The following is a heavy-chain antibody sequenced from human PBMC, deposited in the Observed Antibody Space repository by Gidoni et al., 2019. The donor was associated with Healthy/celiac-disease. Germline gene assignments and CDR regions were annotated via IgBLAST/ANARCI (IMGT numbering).Heavy chain of an antibody. CDR2: IWYDGSNK. CDR1: GFTFSSYR. J-gene: IGHJ4*02. V-gene: IGHV3-33*01. Sequence: QVQLVESGGGVVQPGRSLRPSCAASGFTFSSYRLHWVRQAPGKGLEWVAVIWYDGSNKYYADSVKGRFTISRDNSKNTLYLQMNSLRAEDTAVYYCARDPPRYWGQGTLVTVSS. CDR3: ARDPPRY.